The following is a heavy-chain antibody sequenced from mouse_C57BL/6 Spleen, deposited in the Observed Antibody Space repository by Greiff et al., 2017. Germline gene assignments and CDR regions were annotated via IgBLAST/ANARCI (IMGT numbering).Heavy chain of an antibody. Sequence: QVQLQQPGAELVKPGASVKLSCKASGYTFTSYWMHWVKQRPGRGLEWIGRIDPNSGGTKYNEKFKSKATLTVDKPSSPAYMQLSSLTSEDSAVYYCAREGLDGNYFDYWGQGTTLTVSS. CDR1: GYTFTSYW. V-gene: IGHV1-72*01. CDR3: AREGLDGNYFDY. CDR2: IDPNSGGT. J-gene: IGHJ2*01. D-gene: IGHD2-1*01.